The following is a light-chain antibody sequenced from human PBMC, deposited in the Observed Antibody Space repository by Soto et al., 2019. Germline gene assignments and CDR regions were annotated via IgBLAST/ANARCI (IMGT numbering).Light chain of an antibody. Sequence: DIQMTQSPSTLSASVGDRVTITCRASESISRSLAWYQQKPGKAPKLLIYKASSLESGVPSRFTGSGSGTEFTVTISSLQPDDFATYYCQQYNSYSYTFGQGTKLEIK. CDR2: KAS. V-gene: IGKV1-5*03. CDR3: QQYNSYSYT. CDR1: ESISRS. J-gene: IGKJ2*01.